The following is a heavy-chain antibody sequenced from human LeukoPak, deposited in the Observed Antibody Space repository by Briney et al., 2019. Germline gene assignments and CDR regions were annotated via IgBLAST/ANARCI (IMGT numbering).Heavy chain of an antibody. CDR2: ISSSSSYI. V-gene: IGHV3-21*01. J-gene: IGHJ5*02. D-gene: IGHD2-2*01. CDR1: GFTFSSYS. CDR3: AREGIVVVPAAPRYNWFDP. Sequence: GGSLRLSCAASGFTFSSYSMNWVRQAPGKGLERVSSISSSSSYIYYADSVKGRFTISRDNAKNSLYLQMNSLRAEDTAVYYCAREGIVVVPAAPRYNWFDPWGQGTLVTVSS.